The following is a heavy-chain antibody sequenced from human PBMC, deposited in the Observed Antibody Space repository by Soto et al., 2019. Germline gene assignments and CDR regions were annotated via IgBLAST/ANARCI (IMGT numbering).Heavy chain of an antibody. V-gene: IGHV3-66*01. CDR1: GFTVSIIY. CDR3: ARVFVGTFYFDRGVYFFKF. D-gene: IGHD3-22*01. J-gene: IGHJ4*02. CDR2: IYGGDTT. Sequence: PGGSLRLSCAVSGFTVSIIYMSWVCQAPGKALECVSVIYGGDTTYYADSVKGRFTVSRDDSKNTLYLQMNTLRPEDTAIYYFARVFVGTFYFDRGVYFFKFGGRGTLVPVSP.